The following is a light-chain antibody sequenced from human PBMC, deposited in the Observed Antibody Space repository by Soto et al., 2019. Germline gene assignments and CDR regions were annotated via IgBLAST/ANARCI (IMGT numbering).Light chain of an antibody. CDR1: QSISNY. V-gene: IGKV1-39*01. CDR2: AAS. Sequence: DIQMTQSPASLSASVGDSVTITFRASQSISNYLNWYQQKPGKATKLLMYAASSLQSGVPSRFSGSGSGTDYTLTISSLQPEDFATYYCQQSYRTPRTFGQGTKVEI. CDR3: QQSYRTPRT. J-gene: IGKJ1*01.